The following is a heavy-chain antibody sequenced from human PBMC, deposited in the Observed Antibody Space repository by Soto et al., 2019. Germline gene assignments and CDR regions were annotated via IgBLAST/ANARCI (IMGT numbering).Heavy chain of an antibody. D-gene: IGHD3-22*01. Sequence: SVTNCVTWTVADGKVSSGGCHWSFIRQPPGKGLEWIGYIYYSGSTNYNPSLKSRVTISVDTSKNQFSLKLSSVTAADTAVYYCARHSSENWFDPWGQGTLVTVSS. CDR3: ARHSSENWFDP. CDR1: DGKVSSGGCH. V-gene: IGHV4-61*08. J-gene: IGHJ5*02. CDR2: IYYSGST.